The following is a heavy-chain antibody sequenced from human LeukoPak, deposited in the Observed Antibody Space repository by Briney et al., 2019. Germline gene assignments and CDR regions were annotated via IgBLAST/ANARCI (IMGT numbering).Heavy chain of an antibody. V-gene: IGHV3-53*04. Sequence: GGSLRLSCAASGFTFSIHSMSWVRQAPGKGLEWVSVIYSGGSTYYADSVKGRFTISRHNSKNTLYLQMNSLRAEDTAVYYCARDQLELYAFDIWGQGTMVTVSS. J-gene: IGHJ3*02. CDR1: GFTFSIHS. D-gene: IGHD1-1*01. CDR3: ARDQLELYAFDI. CDR2: IYSGGST.